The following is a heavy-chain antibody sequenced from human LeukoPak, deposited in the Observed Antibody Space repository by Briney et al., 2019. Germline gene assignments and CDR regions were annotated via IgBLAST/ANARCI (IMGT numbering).Heavy chain of an antibody. CDR1: GGSISSGSYS. D-gene: IGHD4-17*01. CDR3: ARVRGDYGEDSYHYYMDV. Sequence: SETLSLTCTVSGGSISSGSYSWSWIRQPAGKGLEWIGRIYTSGSTNYNPSLKSRVTISVDTSKNQFSLKLSSVTAADTAVYYCARVRGDYGEDSYHYYMDVWGKGTTVTISS. CDR2: IYTSGST. J-gene: IGHJ6*03. V-gene: IGHV4-61*02.